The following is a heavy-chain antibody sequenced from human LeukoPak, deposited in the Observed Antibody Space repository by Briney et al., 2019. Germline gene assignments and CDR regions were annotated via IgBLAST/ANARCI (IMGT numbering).Heavy chain of an antibody. CDR1: GFTFSSYS. CDR3: AREMVATASYYYYYYYMDV. V-gene: IGHV3-21*01. Sequence: GGSLRLSCAASGFTFSSYSMNWVRQAPGKGLEWVSSISGGSTYIYYADSVKGRFTISRDNAKNSVYLQMNSLRAEDTAVYYCAREMVATASYYYYYYYMDVWGKGTAVTVSS. D-gene: IGHD2-15*01. CDR2: ISGGSTYI. J-gene: IGHJ6*03.